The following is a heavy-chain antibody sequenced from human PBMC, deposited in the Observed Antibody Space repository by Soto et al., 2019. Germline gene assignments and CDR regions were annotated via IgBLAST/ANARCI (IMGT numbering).Heavy chain of an antibody. Sequence: EVQLLESGGGLVQPGGSLRLSCAASGFSFSSYAMSWVRQAPGQGLDWVSTISLGSVNTYYADSVKGRFTISRDNSKNTLYLQMNSPRAEDTAVYYCAKALVGAALFDYWGQGTLVTVSS. CDR1: GFSFSSYA. D-gene: IGHD1-26*01. CDR3: AKALVGAALFDY. J-gene: IGHJ4*02. CDR2: ISLGSVNT. V-gene: IGHV3-23*01.